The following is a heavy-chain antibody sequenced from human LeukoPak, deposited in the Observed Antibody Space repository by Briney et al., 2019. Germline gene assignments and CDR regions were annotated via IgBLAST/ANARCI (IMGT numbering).Heavy chain of an antibody. CDR3: ARDRLYYYDSSGIIFRYFDL. CDR2: IYYSGST. V-gene: IGHV4-39*07. CDR1: GGSISSSSYY. Sequence: PSETLSLTCTVSGGSISSSSYYWGWIRQPPGKGLEWIGSIYYSGSTYYNPSLKSRVTISVDTSKNQFSLKLSSVTAADTAVYYCARDRLYYYDSSGIIFRYFDLWGRGTLVTVSS. D-gene: IGHD3-22*01. J-gene: IGHJ2*01.